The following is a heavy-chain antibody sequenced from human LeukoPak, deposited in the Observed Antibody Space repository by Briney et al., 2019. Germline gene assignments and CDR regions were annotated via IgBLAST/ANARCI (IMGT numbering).Heavy chain of an antibody. CDR2: IIRSGGTT. Sequence: PGGSLRLSCAASGFTFSNYAMSWVRQAPGKGLEWVSGIIRSGGTTYYADSVRGRFTISRDNDKNTLYLQMNSLRAEDTAVYYCRKGSGRGVGGNGRDHFHYWGEGTLVTVSS. CDR1: GFTFSNYA. J-gene: IGHJ4*02. CDR3: RKGSGRGVGGNGRDHFHY. V-gene: IGHV3-23*01. D-gene: IGHD4-23*01.